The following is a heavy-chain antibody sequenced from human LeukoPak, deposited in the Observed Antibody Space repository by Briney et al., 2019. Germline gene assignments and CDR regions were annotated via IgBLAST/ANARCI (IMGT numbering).Heavy chain of an antibody. J-gene: IGHJ4*02. V-gene: IGHV3-53*01. CDR2: IYSGGST. CDR3: AIEVVRGVIDY. CDR1: GFTVSSNY. Sequence: GGSLRLSCAASGFTVSSNYMSWVRQAPGKGLEWVLVIYSGGSTYYADSVKGRFTICRDTSKTTLYLQMNSLRAEDTAVYYCAIEVVRGVIDYWGQGTLVTVSS. D-gene: IGHD3-10*01.